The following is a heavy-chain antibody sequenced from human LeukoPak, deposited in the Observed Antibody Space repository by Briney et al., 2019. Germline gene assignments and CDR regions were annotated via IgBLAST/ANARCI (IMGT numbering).Heavy chain of an antibody. Sequence: SETLSLTCTVSGGSINNSYWTWIRQPPGKGLEWIGHIYYSGSTNYSPSLKSRVSISVDTSKNQFSLRLSSVTAADTAVYYCARKQRFCSSSTCRYVGIDYWGQGTLVTVSS. V-gene: IGHV4-59*08. D-gene: IGHD2-2*01. CDR2: IYYSGST. CDR1: GGSINNSY. CDR3: ARKQRFCSSSTCRYVGIDY. J-gene: IGHJ4*02.